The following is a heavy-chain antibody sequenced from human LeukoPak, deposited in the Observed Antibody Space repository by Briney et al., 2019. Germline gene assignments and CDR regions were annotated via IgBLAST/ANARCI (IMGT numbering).Heavy chain of an antibody. CDR1: GYTFTGYY. CDR2: INPNSGGK. D-gene: IGHD3-22*01. CDR3: ARDLPYYDSSGLAY. V-gene: IGHV1-2*02. J-gene: IGHJ4*02. Sequence: GASVKVSCKASGYTFTGYYMHWVRQAPGQGLEWMGWINPNSGGKNYAQKFQGRVTMTRDTSISTAYMELSRLRSDDTAVYYCARDLPYYDSSGLAYWGQGTLVIVSS.